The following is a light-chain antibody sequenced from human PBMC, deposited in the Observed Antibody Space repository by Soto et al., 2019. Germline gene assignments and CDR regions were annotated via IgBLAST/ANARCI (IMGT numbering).Light chain of an antibody. CDR3: QQRSNWPWT. Sequence: EIVLTQSPATLSLSPGERATLSCRASPSVSRYLAWCQQKVGQPPRLLIYDASTRATGIPARFSGSGSGTDFALTISSLEPEDFAVYYCQQRSNWPWTFGQGTKAEIK. V-gene: IGKV3-11*01. CDR2: DAS. J-gene: IGKJ1*01. CDR1: PSVSRY.